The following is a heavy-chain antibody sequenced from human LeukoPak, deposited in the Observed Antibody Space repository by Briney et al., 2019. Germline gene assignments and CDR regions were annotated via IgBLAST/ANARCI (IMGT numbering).Heavy chain of an antibody. CDR3: ARDFGY. V-gene: IGHV3-21*01. CDR2: ITSSSSSI. Sequence: AGGSLRLSCTASAFTFSSYGMNWVRQAPGKGLEWVSSITSSSSSIYYADSVKGRFTISRDNAKNSLYLQMDSLRAEDTAVYYCARDFGYWGQGTLVTVSS. CDR1: AFTFSSYG. D-gene: IGHD3-10*01. J-gene: IGHJ4*02.